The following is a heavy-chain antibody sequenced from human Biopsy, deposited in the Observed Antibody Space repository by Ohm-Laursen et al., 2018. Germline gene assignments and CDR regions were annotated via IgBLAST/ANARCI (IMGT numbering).Heavy chain of an antibody. D-gene: IGHD3-9*01. CDR3: VREPKTGTAEAWYFDL. Sequence: SQTLSLTCSVSGASAKTSGYFWAWIRQRPGKGLEWIGYISYNERTHYNPSLMSRLAISFDTSNNRISLQLRSVSVADTAVYYCVREPKTGTAEAWYFDLWGRGSPVTVPS. V-gene: IGHV4-31*03. CDR2: ISYNERT. J-gene: IGHJ2*01. CDR1: GASAKTSGYF.